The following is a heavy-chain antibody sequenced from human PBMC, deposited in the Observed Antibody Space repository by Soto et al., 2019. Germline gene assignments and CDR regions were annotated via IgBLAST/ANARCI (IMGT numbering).Heavy chain of an antibody. D-gene: IGHD2-2*01. Sequence: GGSLRLSCAASGFTFSSYAMSWVRQAPGKGLEWVSAISGSGGSTYYADSVKGRFTISRDNSKNTLYLQMNSLRAEDTALYYCAKLKDCSSTSCYDAFDIWGQGTMVTVSS. CDR2: ISGSGGST. V-gene: IGHV3-23*01. J-gene: IGHJ3*02. CDR3: AKLKDCSSTSCYDAFDI. CDR1: GFTFSSYA.